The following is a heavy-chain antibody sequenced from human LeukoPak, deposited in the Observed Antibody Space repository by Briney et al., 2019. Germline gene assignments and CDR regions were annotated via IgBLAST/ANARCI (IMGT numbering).Heavy chain of an antibody. CDR3: ARHTKSGYSYGFDDFHI. Sequence: SGTLSLTCTVSCDSISSSNYNWGWIRQSPGKWLEWMGTISDSVSTYYNPSLKSRVTISVDTSKNQCSLKRTALTAADTAVYYCARHTKSGYSYGFDDFHIWGQGTLVTVSS. CDR2: ISDSVST. J-gene: IGHJ3*02. CDR1: CDSISSSNYN. D-gene: IGHD5-18*01. V-gene: IGHV4-39*01.